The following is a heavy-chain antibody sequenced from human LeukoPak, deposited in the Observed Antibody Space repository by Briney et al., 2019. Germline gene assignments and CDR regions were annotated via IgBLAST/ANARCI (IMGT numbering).Heavy chain of an antibody. V-gene: IGHV3-23*01. CDR3: AKQGRWSSSWFKSYFDY. D-gene: IGHD6-13*01. Sequence: QPGGSLRLSCAASGFTFSSYAMSWVRQAPGKGLEWVSGISGSGGSTFYTDSVKGRFTISRDNSKNTLYLQMNSLRAEDTAVYYCAKQGRWSSSWFKSYFDYWGQGTLVTVSS. CDR1: GFTFSSYA. CDR2: ISGSGGST. J-gene: IGHJ4*02.